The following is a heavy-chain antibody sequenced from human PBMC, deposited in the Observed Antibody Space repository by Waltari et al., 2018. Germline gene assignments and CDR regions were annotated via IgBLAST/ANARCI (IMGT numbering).Heavy chain of an antibody. Sequence: EVQLVESGGGLVQPGGSLKLSCAASGFTLSGSAVHWVRQASGKGLEGVGRVRSKANGFAIAYAASVEGRFIISRDDSKNTAYLQMNSLKAEDTAVYYCTSLEEVFLYYMNVWGKGTTVTISS. CDR1: GFTLSGSA. CDR2: VRSKANGFAI. D-gene: IGHD3-3*01. J-gene: IGHJ6*03. V-gene: IGHV3-73*02. CDR3: TSLEEVFLYYMNV.